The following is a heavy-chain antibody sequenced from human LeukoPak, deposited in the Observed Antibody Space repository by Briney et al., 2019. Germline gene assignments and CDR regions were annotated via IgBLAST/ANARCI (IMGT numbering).Heavy chain of an antibody. CDR3: ARVRNTQAARYYFDD. CDR1: GYNIINYW. J-gene: IGHJ4*02. D-gene: IGHD3-9*01. CDR2: IYPGDSDT. V-gene: IGHV5-51*01. Sequence: GESLKISCAGSGYNIINYWIGWVRPMPGKGLEWMGIIYPGDSDTRYSPSFEGQVTISADKSSSTAYLQWSSLKASDTAMYYCARVRNTQAARYYFDDWGQGTLVTVSS.